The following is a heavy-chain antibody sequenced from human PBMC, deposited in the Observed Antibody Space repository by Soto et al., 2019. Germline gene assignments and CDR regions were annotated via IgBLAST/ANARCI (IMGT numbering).Heavy chain of an antibody. D-gene: IGHD3-16*02. Sequence: SETLSLTCTVSGGSISSYYWSWIRQPPGKGLEWIGYIYYSGSTNYNPSLKSRVTISVDTSKNQFSLKLSSVTAADTAVYYCARLRLGELSLSSPYYYYYGMDVWGQGTTVTVSS. CDR3: ARLRLGELSLSSPYYYYYGMDV. CDR2: IYYSGST. J-gene: IGHJ6*02. CDR1: GGSISSYY. V-gene: IGHV4-59*01.